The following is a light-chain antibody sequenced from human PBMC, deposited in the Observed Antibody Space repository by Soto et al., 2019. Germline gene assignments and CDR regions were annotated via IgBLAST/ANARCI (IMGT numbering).Light chain of an antibody. Sequence: EIVMTQSPATLSVSPWERATLSCRASQSVSSNLSWYQQKPGQAPRLLIYSASTRATGIPARFSGSGSGTDFTLNISRLEPEDFAVYYCQQRSDWPPLFGGGTKVDIK. CDR2: SAS. CDR1: QSVSSN. J-gene: IGKJ4*01. V-gene: IGKV3-11*01. CDR3: QQRSDWPPL.